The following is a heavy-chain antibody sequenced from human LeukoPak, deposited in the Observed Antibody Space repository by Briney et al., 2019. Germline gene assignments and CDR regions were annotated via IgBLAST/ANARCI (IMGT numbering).Heavy chain of an antibody. J-gene: IGHJ4*02. V-gene: IGHV4-34*01. CDR2: INHSGST. CDR3: ARGRPGYGSYFDY. CDR1: GGFFSGYY. D-gene: IGHD3-9*01. Sequence: SETLSLTCAVYGGFFSGYYWSWLRQPPGKGLAWIGEINHSGSTNYNPSLRSRVTISVDTSKNQFSLKLSSVTAADTAVYYCARGRPGYGSYFDYWGQGTLVTVSS.